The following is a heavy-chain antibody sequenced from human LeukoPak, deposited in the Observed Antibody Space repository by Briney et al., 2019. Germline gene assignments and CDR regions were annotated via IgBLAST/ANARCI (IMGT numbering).Heavy chain of an antibody. V-gene: IGHV3-48*01. CDR1: GFTLSAYG. J-gene: IGHJ4*02. Sequence: GGSLRLSCAASGFTLSAYGVNWVRLAPGKGLEWVSYISGSGRTIYYADSVKGRFTISRDNAKKSLYLQMNSLRAEDTAVYYCARDNIVVVPAAMRSPFDYWGQGTLVTVSS. D-gene: IGHD2-2*01. CDR3: ARDNIVVVPAAMRSPFDY. CDR2: ISGSGRTI.